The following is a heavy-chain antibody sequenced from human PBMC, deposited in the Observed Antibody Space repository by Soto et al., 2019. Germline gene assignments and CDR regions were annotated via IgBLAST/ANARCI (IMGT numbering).Heavy chain of an antibody. Sequence: SETLSLTCTVSGSFVSSATYYWSWIRQPPGKGLEWIGYIYYSGSTNYNPSLKSRVTISVDTSKNQFSLKLSSVTAADTAVYYCARLRDYRGYLWYYFDYWGQGTLVTVSS. J-gene: IGHJ4*02. CDR2: IYYSGST. V-gene: IGHV4-61*01. CDR1: GSFVSSATYY. CDR3: ARLRDYRGYLWYYFDY. D-gene: IGHD4-4*01.